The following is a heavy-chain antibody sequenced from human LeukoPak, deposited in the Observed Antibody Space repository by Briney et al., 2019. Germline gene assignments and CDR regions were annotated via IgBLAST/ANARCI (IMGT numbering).Heavy chain of an antibody. CDR2: IDTDGSTT. D-gene: IGHD3-10*01. Sequence: TGGSPRLSCAASRFTFSNYWMHWVRQAPGKGLVWVSRIDTDGSTTRYADSVKGRFTISRDNAENTLYLQMDSLRAEDTALYYCARTRGNAFDIWGQGTMVTVSS. CDR1: RFTFSNYW. V-gene: IGHV3-74*01. CDR3: ARTRGNAFDI. J-gene: IGHJ3*02.